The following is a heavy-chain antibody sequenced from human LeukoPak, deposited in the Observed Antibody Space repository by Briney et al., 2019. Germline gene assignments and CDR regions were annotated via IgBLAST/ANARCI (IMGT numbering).Heavy chain of an antibody. D-gene: IGHD3-9*01. CDR3: ARIGGTYYDILTGPPGFDP. Sequence: GASVKVSCKASGYTFTCYYMHWVRQAPGQGLEWMGWINPNSGGTNYAQKLQGRVTMTRDTSISTAYMELSRLRSEDTAVYYCARIGGTYYDILTGPPGFDPWGQGTLVTVSS. J-gene: IGHJ5*02. CDR1: GYTFTCYY. V-gene: IGHV1-2*02. CDR2: INPNSGGT.